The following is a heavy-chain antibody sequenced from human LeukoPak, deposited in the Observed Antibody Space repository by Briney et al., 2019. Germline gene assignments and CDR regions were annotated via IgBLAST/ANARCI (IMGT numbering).Heavy chain of an antibody. D-gene: IGHD3-10*01. CDR1: GGSISSSHYY. CDR2: IYYSGTT. Sequence: SETLSLTCTVSGGSISSSHYYWGRIRQTPGEGLEWIGTIYYSGTTYYNPSLESRATISEDTSKNQSSLTLRSVTAADTAVYYCARQVSDYYYYYIDVWGKGTTVTVSS. CDR3: ARQVSDYYYYYIDV. V-gene: IGHV4-39*01. J-gene: IGHJ6*03.